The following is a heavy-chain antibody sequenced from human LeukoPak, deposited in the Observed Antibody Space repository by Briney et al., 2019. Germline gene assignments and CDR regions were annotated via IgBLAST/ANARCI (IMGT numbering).Heavy chain of an antibody. V-gene: IGHV4-59*08. J-gene: IGHJ4*02. CDR2: INYSGST. D-gene: IGHD7-27*01. Sequence: SETLSPTCSVSGGSITTYYWTWIRQPPGKGLEWIGYINYSGSTSHNPSLNSRVTMSLDTSKNQFSLKLNSVTAADTAIYYCARNRRSNWESLSFIDYWGQGTLVTVSS. CDR3: ARNRRSNWESLSFIDY. CDR1: GGSITTYY.